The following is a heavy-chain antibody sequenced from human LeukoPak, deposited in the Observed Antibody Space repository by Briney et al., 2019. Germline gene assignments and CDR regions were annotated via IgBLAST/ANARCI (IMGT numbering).Heavy chain of an antibody. D-gene: IGHD2-2*01. CDR2: IYYSGST. V-gene: IGHV4-59*12. J-gene: IGHJ3*02. Sequence: SETLSLTCTVSGGSMSSYYWSWIRQPPGKGLEWIGYIYYSGSTNYNPSLKNRVTISVDTSKNQFSLKLSSVTAADTAVYYCARVVQGFDDFEIWGQGTMVTVSS. CDR3: ARVVQGFDDFEI. CDR1: GGSMSSYY.